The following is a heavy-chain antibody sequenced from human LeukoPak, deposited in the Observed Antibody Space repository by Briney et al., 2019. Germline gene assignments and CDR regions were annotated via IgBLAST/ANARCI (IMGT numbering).Heavy chain of an antibody. D-gene: IGHD2/OR15-2a*01. CDR3: AKARGLLDDAFDI. CDR2: IKNDGSEK. J-gene: IGHJ3*02. CDR1: GFTFRGHW. V-gene: IGHV3-7*03. Sequence: GSLRLSCETSGFTFRGHWMSWVRQAPGKGLEWVANIKNDGSEKYYVDSVKGRFTISRDNAKNSLYLQMNSLRAEDTALYYCAKARGLLDDAFDIWGQGTMVTVSS.